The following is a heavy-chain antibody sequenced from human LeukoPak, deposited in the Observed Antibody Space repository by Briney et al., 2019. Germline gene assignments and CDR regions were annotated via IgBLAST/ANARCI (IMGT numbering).Heavy chain of an antibody. J-gene: IGHJ4*02. CDR3: ARAMVRGVIIFDY. V-gene: IGHV1-18*01. CDR1: GYTFTSYD. D-gene: IGHD3-10*01. Sequence: ASVKVSCKASGYTFTSYDISWVRQAPGQGLEWMGWITPYNGNTNYAQKFQGRVTMTTDTSTSTAYMELSSLRSEDTAVYYCARAMVRGVIIFDYWGQGTLVTVSS. CDR2: ITPYNGNT.